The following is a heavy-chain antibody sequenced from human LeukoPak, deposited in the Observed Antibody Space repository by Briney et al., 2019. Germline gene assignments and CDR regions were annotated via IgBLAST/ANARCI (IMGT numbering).Heavy chain of an antibody. CDR2: IYTSGST. CDR3: ARDAAIRSYYYYMDV. Sequence: PSETLSLTCTVSGGSNSSYYWSWIRQPAGKGLEWIGRIYTSGSTNYNPSLKSRVTISVDTSKNQFSLKLSSVTAADTAVYYCARDAAIRSYYYYMDVWGKGTTVTVSS. D-gene: IGHD2-2*01. CDR1: GGSNSSYY. J-gene: IGHJ6*03. V-gene: IGHV4-4*07.